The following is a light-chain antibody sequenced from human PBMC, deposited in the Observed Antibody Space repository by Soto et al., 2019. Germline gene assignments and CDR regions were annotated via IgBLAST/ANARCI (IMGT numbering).Light chain of an antibody. CDR2: EVS. J-gene: IGLJ2*01. Sequence: QSALTQHASVSASPGQSITISCTGTSSDIGSYNYVSWYRHHPGKAPQLMIYEVSHRPSGISHRFSGSKSGNTASLTISGLQAEDEGYYYCTSYTGSRSLVVFGGGTKLTVL. CDR3: TSYTGSRSLVV. CDR1: SSDIGSYNY. V-gene: IGLV2-14*01.